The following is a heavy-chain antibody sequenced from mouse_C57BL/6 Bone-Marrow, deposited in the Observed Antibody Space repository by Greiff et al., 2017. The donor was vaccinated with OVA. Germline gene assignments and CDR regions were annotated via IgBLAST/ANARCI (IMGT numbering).Heavy chain of an antibody. CDR2: IDPETGGT. CDR1: GYTFTDYE. Sequence: VQLKESGAELVRPGASVTLSCKASGYTFTDYEMHWVKQTPVHGLEWIGAIDPETGGTAYNQKFKGKAILTADKSSSTAYMELRSLTSEDSAVYYCTRSCGYYFDYWGQGTTLTVSS. CDR3: TRSCGYYFDY. D-gene: IGHD1-2*01. J-gene: IGHJ2*01. V-gene: IGHV1-15*01.